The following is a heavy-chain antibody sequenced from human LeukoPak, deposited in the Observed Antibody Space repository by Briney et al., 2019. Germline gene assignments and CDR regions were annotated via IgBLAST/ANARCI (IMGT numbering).Heavy chain of an antibody. D-gene: IGHD2-21*02. J-gene: IGHJ4*02. Sequence: GGSLRLSCAASGFTFSSYDMHWVRQATGKGLEWVSAIGTAGDTYYPGSVKGRFTISRENAKNSLYLQMNSLRAGDTAVYYCARARYCGGDCLYYFDYWGQGTLVTVSS. V-gene: IGHV3-13*01. CDR2: IGTAGDT. CDR3: ARARYCGGDCLYYFDY. CDR1: GFTFSSYD.